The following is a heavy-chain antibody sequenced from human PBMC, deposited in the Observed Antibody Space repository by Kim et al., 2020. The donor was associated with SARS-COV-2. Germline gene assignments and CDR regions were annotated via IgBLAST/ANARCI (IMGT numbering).Heavy chain of an antibody. CDR3: ARDHGGSEATDTFGH. V-gene: IGHV1-18*01. Sequence: ASVKVSCKAYGYTFNSYGISWVRQAPGQGLEWMGWISTDDGDTNYAHNVQGRVTLATDTFTRTVYMEMRSLRSDDTAVYYCARDHGGSEATDTFGHWGQG. CDR1: GYTFNSYG. D-gene: IGHD3-16*01. J-gene: IGHJ1*01. CDR2: ISTDDGDT.